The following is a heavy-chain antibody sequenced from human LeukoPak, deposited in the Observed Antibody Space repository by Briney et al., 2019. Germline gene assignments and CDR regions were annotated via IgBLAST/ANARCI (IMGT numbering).Heavy chain of an antibody. V-gene: IGHV4-59*01. CDR1: GGSISRYY. CDR2: IYYSGST. D-gene: IGHD6-19*01. J-gene: IGHJ4*02. Sequence: SETLSLTCTVSGGSISRYYWSWIRQPPGEGLEWIGHIYYSGSTNYNPSLKSRVTISVDTSKNQFSLKLSSVTAADTAVYYCASSAVAGTGGPLDGFDYWGQGTLVTVSS. CDR3: ASSAVAGTGGPLDGFDY.